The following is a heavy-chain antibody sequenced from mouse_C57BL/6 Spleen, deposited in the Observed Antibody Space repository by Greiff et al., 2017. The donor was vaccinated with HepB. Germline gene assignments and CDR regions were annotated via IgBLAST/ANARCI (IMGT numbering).Heavy chain of an antibody. D-gene: IGHD1-1*01. CDR3: ARGGTTVVAHWYFDV. Sequence: VQLQQSGPELVKPGASVKISCKASGYTFTDYYMNWVKQSHGKSLEWIGDINPNNGGTSYNQKFKGKATLTVDKPSSTAYMELRSLTSEDSAVYYCARGGTTVVAHWYFDVWGTGTTVTVSS. V-gene: IGHV1-26*01. J-gene: IGHJ1*03. CDR1: GYTFTDYY. CDR2: INPNNGGT.